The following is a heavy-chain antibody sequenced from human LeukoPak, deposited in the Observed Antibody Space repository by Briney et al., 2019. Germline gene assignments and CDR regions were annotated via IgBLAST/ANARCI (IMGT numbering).Heavy chain of an antibody. J-gene: IGHJ3*02. CDR2: INPSGGRT. CDR1: GYTFTSFY. V-gene: IGHV1-46*01. Sequence: ASVKVSCKASGYTFTSFYMHWVRLAPGQGLVWMGIINPSGGRTSYAQKFQDRVTVTRDTSTSTLYMELRSLRSEDTAVYYCARGGVAASGASDIWGQGTMVTVSS. D-gene: IGHD6-13*01. CDR3: ARGGVAASGASDI.